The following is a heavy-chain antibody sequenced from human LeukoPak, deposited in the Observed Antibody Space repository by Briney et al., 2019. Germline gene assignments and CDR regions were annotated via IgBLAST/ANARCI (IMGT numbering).Heavy chain of an antibody. CDR3: AGVASGSYNWFDP. V-gene: IGHV3-74*03. Sequence: GGSLRLSCAASGFTFSTSWMHWVRQAPGKGLVWVSRINTDGSRTTYADSVRGRFTSSRDNAKNTVYLQMNSLRAEDTAVYYCAGVASGSYNWFDPWGQGTLVTVSS. CDR1: GFTFSTSW. CDR2: INTDGSRT. D-gene: IGHD3-10*01. J-gene: IGHJ5*02.